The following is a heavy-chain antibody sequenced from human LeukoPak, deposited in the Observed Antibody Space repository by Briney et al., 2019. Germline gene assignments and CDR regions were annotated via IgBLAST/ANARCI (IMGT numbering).Heavy chain of an antibody. CDR1: GFTFSSYS. Sequence: GGSLRLSCAASGFTFSSYSMNWVRQAPGKGLEWVANIKQDGSEKYYVDSVKGRFTISRDNAKNSLYLQMNSLRAEDTAVYYCARVLESEAAAGDLWGQGALVTVSS. CDR2: IKQDGSEK. D-gene: IGHD6-13*01. V-gene: IGHV3-7*01. J-gene: IGHJ4*02. CDR3: ARVLESEAAAGDL.